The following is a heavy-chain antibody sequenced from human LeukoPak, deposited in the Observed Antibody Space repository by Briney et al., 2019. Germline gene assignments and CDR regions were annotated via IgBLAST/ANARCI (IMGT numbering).Heavy chain of an antibody. CDR2: IKGASDGGTT. D-gene: IGHD3-9*01. Sequence: GGSLRLSCAASGFTFSNTWMSWVRQAPGRGLEWVARIKGASDGGTTDLAAPVKGRFTMSRDDSKNTVYLQMDRLQTEDTAVYYCTTDLTWLFNFAYWGQGTLVTVSS. V-gene: IGHV3-15*01. CDR1: GFTFSNTW. CDR3: TTDLTWLFNFAY. J-gene: IGHJ4*02.